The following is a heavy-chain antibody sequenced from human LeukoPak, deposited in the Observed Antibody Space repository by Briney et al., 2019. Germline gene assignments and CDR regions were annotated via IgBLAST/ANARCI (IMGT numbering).Heavy chain of an antibody. D-gene: IGHD3-22*01. V-gene: IGHV3-48*01. CDR2: ISSSSRTI. J-gene: IGHJ4*02. CDR1: GFTFDDYA. CDR3: ARETYYYDSSGYYYPGGFDY. Sequence: GGSLRLSCAASGFTFDDYAMHWVRQAPGKGLEWVSYISSSSRTIYYADSVKGRFTMSGDNAKNSLYLQMNSLRAEDTAVYYCARETYYYDSSGYYYPGGFDYWGQGTLVTVSS.